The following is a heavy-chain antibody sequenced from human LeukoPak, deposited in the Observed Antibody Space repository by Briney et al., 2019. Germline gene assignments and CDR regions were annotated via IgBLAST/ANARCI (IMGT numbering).Heavy chain of an antibody. CDR2: ISQDESNA. V-gene: IGHV3-74*01. Sequence: GGSLRLSRAVSGFTFRNYLMHWVRQAPGKGLVWVSRISQDESNAYADSVRGRFTTSRDNAKDTLYLQMNSLRDEGTAVYFCGRGGDGIDIWGQGTTVIVSS. CDR3: GRGGDGIDI. D-gene: IGHD3-10*01. J-gene: IGHJ3*02. CDR1: GFTFRNYL.